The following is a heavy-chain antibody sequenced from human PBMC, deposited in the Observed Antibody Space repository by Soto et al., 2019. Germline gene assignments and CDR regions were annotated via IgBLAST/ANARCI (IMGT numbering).Heavy chain of an antibody. D-gene: IGHD6-13*01. V-gene: IGHV3-30-3*01. CDR1: GFTFSSYA. CDR3: AREDDSSSWYGGEAFDY. Sequence: QVQLVESGGGVVQPGRSLRLSCAASGFTFSSYAMHWVRQAPSKGLEWVAVISYDGSNKYYADSVKGRFTISRDNSKNTLYLQMNSLRAEDTAVYYCAREDDSSSWYGGEAFDYWGQGTLVTVSS. J-gene: IGHJ4*02. CDR2: ISYDGSNK.